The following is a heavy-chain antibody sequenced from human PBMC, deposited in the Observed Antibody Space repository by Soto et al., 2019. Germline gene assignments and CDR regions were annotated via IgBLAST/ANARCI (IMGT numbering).Heavy chain of an antibody. Sequence: SETLSLTCAVYGGSFSGYYWSWIRQPPGKGLEWIGEINHSGSTNYNPSLKSRVTISVDTSKNQFSLKLSSVTAADTAVYYCARGYSSSWYAFDIWGQGTMVTVSS. CDR2: INHSGST. V-gene: IGHV4-34*01. D-gene: IGHD6-13*01. CDR1: GGSFSGYY. J-gene: IGHJ3*02. CDR3: ARGYSSSWYAFDI.